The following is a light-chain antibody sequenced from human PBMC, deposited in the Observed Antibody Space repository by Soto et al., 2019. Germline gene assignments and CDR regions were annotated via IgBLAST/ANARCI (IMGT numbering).Light chain of an antibody. J-gene: IGKJ1*01. CDR3: QQLNSYPRT. CDR2: AAS. Sequence: DIQLTQSPSVLSASVGDRVTITCRASQGINSYLAWYQQKPGKVPKLLIYAASTLHRGVPSRFSSSGSGTEFTLAISRLQPEDFATYYCQQLNSYPRTFGQGTKVEIK. V-gene: IGKV1-9*01. CDR1: QGINSY.